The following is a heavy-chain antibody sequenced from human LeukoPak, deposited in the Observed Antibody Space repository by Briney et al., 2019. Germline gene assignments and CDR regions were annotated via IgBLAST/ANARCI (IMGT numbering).Heavy chain of an antibody. J-gene: IGHJ4*02. V-gene: IGHV4-59*01. CDR2: IYYSGST. D-gene: IGHD2-2*01. CDR3: ARVYCSSTSCYGDY. CDR1: GVSNSSYY. Sequence: PSETLSLTCTVSGVSNSSYYWSWIRQPPGKGLEWIGCIYYSGSTNYNPSLKSRVNISVDTSKNQFSLKLSSVTAADTAVYYCARVYCSSTSCYGDYWGQGTLVTVSS.